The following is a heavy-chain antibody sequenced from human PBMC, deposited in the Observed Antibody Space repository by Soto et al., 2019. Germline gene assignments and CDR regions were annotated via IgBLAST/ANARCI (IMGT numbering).Heavy chain of an antibody. Sequence: QVQLVQSGAEVKKPGASVKVSCKASGYTFTNYAMHWVRQAPGQRLEWMGWINAGNGNTTSSQKFQGRVTITRDTSASTAYMELSSLRSEDTAVYYCARGDYYDIHDYWGQGTLVTVSS. D-gene: IGHD3-22*01. J-gene: IGHJ4*02. CDR1: GYTFTNYA. CDR3: ARGDYYDIHDY. V-gene: IGHV1-3*01. CDR2: INAGNGNT.